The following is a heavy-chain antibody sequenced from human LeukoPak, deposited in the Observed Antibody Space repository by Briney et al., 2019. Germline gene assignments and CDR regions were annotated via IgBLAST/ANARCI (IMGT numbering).Heavy chain of an antibody. V-gene: IGHV1-2*02. CDR1: GYTFTGYY. Sequence: DSVKVSCKASGYTFTGYYMHWVRQAPGQGLEWMGWINPNSGGTNYAQKFQGRVTMTRDTSISTAYMELSRLRSDDTAVYYCARVLGHYYYYYGMDVWGQGTTVTVSS. CDR2: INPNSGGT. J-gene: IGHJ6*02. CDR3: ARVLGHYYYYYGMDV.